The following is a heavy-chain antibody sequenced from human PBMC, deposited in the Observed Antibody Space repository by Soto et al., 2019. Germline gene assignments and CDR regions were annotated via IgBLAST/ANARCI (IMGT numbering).Heavy chain of an antibody. CDR3: ARDNGPLWSRARGMDV. V-gene: IGHV1-2*02. CDR2: INPNSGVA. CDR1: GFSFSGYF. D-gene: IGHD3-10*01. Sequence: ASVKVSCKASGFSFSGYFLHWVRLAPGQGLEWMGRINPNSGVANFAQKFQVRVTLTTNTSISTGYMGLSSLRSDDTAVYYCARDNGPLWSRARGMDVWGQGTTVTVSS. J-gene: IGHJ6*02.